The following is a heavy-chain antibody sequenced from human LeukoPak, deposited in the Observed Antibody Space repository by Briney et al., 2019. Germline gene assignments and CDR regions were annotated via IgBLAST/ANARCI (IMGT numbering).Heavy chain of an antibody. D-gene: IGHD3-22*01. J-gene: IGHJ4*02. V-gene: IGHV3-13*01. CDR3: VRLSPYDSSGYYYDY. Sequence: GGSLRLSCAASGFTFTNYGMHWVRQAIGKGREWVSGIGTAGDTYYPGSVKGRFTISRENAKNSMYLQMNSLRAGDTAVYYCVRLSPYDSSGYYYDYWGQGTLVTVSS. CDR1: GFTFTNYG. CDR2: IGTAGDT.